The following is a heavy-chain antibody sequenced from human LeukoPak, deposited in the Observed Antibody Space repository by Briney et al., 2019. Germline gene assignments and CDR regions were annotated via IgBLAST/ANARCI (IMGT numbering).Heavy chain of an antibody. CDR2: IIPIFGTA. Sequence: ASVKVSCKASGGTFSSYAISWVRQAPGQGIEWMGGIIPIFGTANYAQKFQGRVTITTDESTSTAYMELSSLRSEDTAVYYCAIGRWVYGDYVDYYYYYMDVWGKGTTVTVSS. V-gene: IGHV1-69*05. CDR3: AIGRWVYGDYVDYYYYYMDV. CDR1: GGTFSSYA. J-gene: IGHJ6*03. D-gene: IGHD4-17*01.